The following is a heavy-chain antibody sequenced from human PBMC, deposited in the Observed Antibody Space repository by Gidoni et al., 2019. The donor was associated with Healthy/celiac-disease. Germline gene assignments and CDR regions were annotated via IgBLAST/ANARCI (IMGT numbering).Heavy chain of an antibody. CDR3: ASLRFLEWSDY. CDR1: GFTFSSYA. CDR2: ISYDGSNK. V-gene: IGHV3-30-3*01. J-gene: IGHJ4*02. Sequence: QVQLVASGGGVVQPGRSLRLPCAASGFTFSSYAMHWVRQAPGKGLEGVAVISYDGSNKYYADSVKGRFTISRDNSKNTLYLQMNSLRAEDTAVYYCASLRFLEWSDYWGQGTLVTVSS. D-gene: IGHD3-3*01.